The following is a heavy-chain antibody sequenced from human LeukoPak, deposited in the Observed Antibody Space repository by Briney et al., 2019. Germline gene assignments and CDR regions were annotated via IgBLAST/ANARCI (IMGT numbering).Heavy chain of an antibody. CDR1: GGSISSGGYY. CDR2: IYYSGST. V-gene: IGHV4-31*03. CDR3: AREGYSSRRSWYYFDY. J-gene: IGHJ4*02. D-gene: IGHD6-13*01. Sequence: PSETLSLTCTVSGGSISSGGYYWSWIRQHPGKGLEWIGYIYYSGSTYYNPSPKSRVTISVDTSKNQFSLKLSSVTAADTAVYYCAREGYSSRRSWYYFDYWGQGTLVTVSS.